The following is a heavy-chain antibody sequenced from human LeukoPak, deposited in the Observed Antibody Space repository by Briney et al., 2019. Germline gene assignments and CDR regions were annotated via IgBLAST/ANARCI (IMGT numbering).Heavy chain of an antibody. Sequence: SETLSLTCTVSGGSISNWSWIRQSAGKRLEWIGRISSIGSVNYNPSLKSRVTMSVDTPKNQFSLKLSSVTAADTAVYYCARLREQWLDPTEDVGRGVYFDYWGQGTLVTVSS. V-gene: IGHV4-4*07. CDR1: GGSISN. D-gene: IGHD6-19*01. J-gene: IGHJ4*02. CDR2: ISSIGSV. CDR3: ARLREQWLDPTEDVGRGVYFDY.